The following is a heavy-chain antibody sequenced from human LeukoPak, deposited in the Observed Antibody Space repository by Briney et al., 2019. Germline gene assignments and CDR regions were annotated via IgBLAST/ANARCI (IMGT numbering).Heavy chain of an antibody. Sequence: GGSLRLSCAASGFTFSSYWMSWVRQAPGKGLEWVANIKQDGSEKYYVDSVKGRFTISRDNAKNSLHLQMNSLRAEDTAVYYCARSPEKGTVDYWGQGTLVTVSS. CDR3: ARSPEKGTVDY. CDR1: GFTFSSYW. J-gene: IGHJ4*02. CDR2: IKQDGSEK. D-gene: IGHD1-1*01. V-gene: IGHV3-7*01.